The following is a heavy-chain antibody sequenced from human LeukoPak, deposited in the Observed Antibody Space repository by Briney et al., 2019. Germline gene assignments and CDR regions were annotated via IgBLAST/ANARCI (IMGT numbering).Heavy chain of an antibody. V-gene: IGHV3-30*18. J-gene: IGHJ4*02. CDR1: GFTFSSYG. CDR2: ISYDGSNK. CDR3: AKDYTRIAAAGDY. Sequence: GRSLRLSCAASGFTFSSYGMHWVRQAPGKGLEWVAVISYDGSNKYYADSVKGRFTISRDNSKNTLYLQMNSLRAEDTAVYYCAKDYTRIAAAGDYWGQGTLVTVSS. D-gene: IGHD6-13*01.